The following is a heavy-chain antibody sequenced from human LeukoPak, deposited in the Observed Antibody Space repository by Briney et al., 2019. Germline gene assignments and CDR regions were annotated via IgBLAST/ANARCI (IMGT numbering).Heavy chain of an antibody. Sequence: PSETLSLTCTVSGGSISSYHWSWIRQPAGKGLEWIGRIYTSGSTDYNPSLKSRVTMSVDTSKNQFSLKMSSVTAADTAVYYCARGGYTAGAFDIWGQGTMVTVSS. J-gene: IGHJ3*02. CDR3: ARGGYTAGAFDI. CDR2: IYTSGST. D-gene: IGHD3-16*02. V-gene: IGHV4-4*07. CDR1: GGSISSYH.